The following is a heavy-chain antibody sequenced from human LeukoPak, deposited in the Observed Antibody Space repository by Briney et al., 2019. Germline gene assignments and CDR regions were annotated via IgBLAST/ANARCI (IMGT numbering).Heavy chain of an antibody. CDR1: GFTFSSYS. D-gene: IGHD6-19*01. Sequence: PGGSLRLSCAASGFTFSSYSMIWVRQAPGKGLEWVSSISYSGANTFYADSVKGRFTISRDNAKNSLYLQMNSLRAEDTAVYYCAREAEGQFFDYWGQGTLVTVSS. J-gene: IGHJ4*02. CDR3: AREAEGQFFDY. CDR2: ISYSGANT. V-gene: IGHV3-21*01.